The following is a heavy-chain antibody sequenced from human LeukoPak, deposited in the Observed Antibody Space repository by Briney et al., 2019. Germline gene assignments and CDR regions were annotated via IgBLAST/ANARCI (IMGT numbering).Heavy chain of an antibody. CDR2: IIPIFGTA. CDR1: GGTFSSYA. J-gene: IGHJ4*02. V-gene: IGHV1-69*05. Sequence: APVKVSCRASGGTFSSYAISWVRQAPGQGLEWMGGIIPIFGTANYAQKFQGRVTITTDESTSTAYMELSSLRSEDTAVYYCASPYRYSSSWYWVYWGQGTLVTVSS. CDR3: ASPYRYSSSWYWVY. D-gene: IGHD6-13*01.